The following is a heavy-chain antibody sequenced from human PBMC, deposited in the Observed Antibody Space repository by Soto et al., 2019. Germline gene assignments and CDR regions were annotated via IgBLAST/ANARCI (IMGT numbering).Heavy chain of an antibody. J-gene: IGHJ5*02. Sequence: SETLSLTCTVSGSISSNVYYWGWIRHPPGKGPEWIGSIYYSGSTYYTPSLKSRVTISVDTSKNHFSLKLSSVSAADTAVYYCARHVSRIAVNWFDPWGQGTLVTVSS. V-gene: IGHV4-39*01. D-gene: IGHD6-19*01. CDR1: GSISSNVYY. CDR3: ARHVSRIAVNWFDP. CDR2: IYYSGST.